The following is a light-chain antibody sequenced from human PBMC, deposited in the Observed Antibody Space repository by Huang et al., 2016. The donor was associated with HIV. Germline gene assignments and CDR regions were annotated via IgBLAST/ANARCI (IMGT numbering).Light chain of an antibody. Sequence: DIQMTQSPSSLSPSVGDRVTITCRASQGISNSLAWYQQKPGKAPKLLLHATSRLESGVPSRFSGRGSGTDYTLTISSLQPEDFATYYCQQYYSTPTFGQGTKVEIK. CDR3: QQYYSTPT. V-gene: IGKV1-NL1*01. J-gene: IGKJ1*01. CDR2: ATS. CDR1: QGISNS.